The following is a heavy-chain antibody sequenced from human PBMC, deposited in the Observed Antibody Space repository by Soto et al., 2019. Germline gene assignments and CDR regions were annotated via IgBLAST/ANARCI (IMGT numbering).Heavy chain of an antibody. CDR1: GGSISSSSYY. Sequence: SETLSLTCTVSGGSISSSSYYWGWIRQPPGKGLEWIGSIYYSGSTYYNPSLKSRVTISVDTSKNQFSLKLSSVTAADTAVYYCARLGIAAAGSLYYYYGMDVWGQGTTVTVSS. J-gene: IGHJ6*02. D-gene: IGHD6-13*01. V-gene: IGHV4-39*01. CDR3: ARLGIAAAGSLYYYYGMDV. CDR2: IYYSGST.